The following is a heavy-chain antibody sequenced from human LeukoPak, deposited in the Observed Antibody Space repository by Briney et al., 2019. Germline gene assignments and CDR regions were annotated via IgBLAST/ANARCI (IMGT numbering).Heavy chain of an antibody. CDR2: ISWNSGSI. Sequence: PGRSLRLSCAASGFTFDDYAMHWVRQAPGKGLEWVSGISWNSGSIGYADSVKGRFTISRDNAKNSLYLQMNSLRAEDTAVYSCARDRYDYVWGSYRYTFDYWGQGTLVTVSS. J-gene: IGHJ4*02. CDR3: ARDRYDYVWGSYRYTFDY. CDR1: GFTFDDYA. V-gene: IGHV3-9*01. D-gene: IGHD3-16*02.